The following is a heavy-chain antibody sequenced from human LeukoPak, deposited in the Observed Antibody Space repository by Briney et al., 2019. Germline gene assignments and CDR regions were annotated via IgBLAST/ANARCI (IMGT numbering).Heavy chain of an antibody. V-gene: IGHV3-20*04. CDR1: GFVFDDFG. J-gene: IGHJ6*03. CDR2: INWNGDSA. Sequence: GGSLRLSCGASGFVFDDFGMTWVRQVPGKGLEWVSGINWNGDSAGYADSVTGRFTISRDNDKNYVYLQMNSLRAEDTALYYCAREYIVAVVNGGVNSFYYYMDVWGKGTTVTVSS. CDR3: AREYIVAVVNGGVNSFYYYMDV. D-gene: IGHD2-15*01.